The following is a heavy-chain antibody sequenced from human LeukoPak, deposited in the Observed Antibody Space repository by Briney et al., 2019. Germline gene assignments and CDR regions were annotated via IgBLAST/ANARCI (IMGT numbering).Heavy chain of an antibody. CDR1: GGSISSGSYY. Sequence: PSETLSLTCTVSGGSISSGSYYWSWIRQPAGKGLEWIGRIYTSGSTNYNPSLKSRVTISVDTSKNQFSLKLSSVTAADTAVYYCARSITMMGNAFDIWGQGTMVTVSS. CDR3: ARSITMMGNAFDI. CDR2: IYTSGST. V-gene: IGHV4-61*02. J-gene: IGHJ3*02. D-gene: IGHD3-22*01.